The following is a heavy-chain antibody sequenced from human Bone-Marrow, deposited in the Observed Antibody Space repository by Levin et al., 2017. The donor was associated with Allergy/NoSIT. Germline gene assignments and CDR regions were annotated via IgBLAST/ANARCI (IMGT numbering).Heavy chain of an antibody. Sequence: GGSLRLSCAASGFTVSGHYISWVRQAPGEGLEWVSLLYSDDNTYYADSVKGRFTISRDNSKNTLYLQMNSLRAEDKAVYYCAIAGIRSPSNDAFDIWGLGTVVSVSS. CDR3: AIAGIRSPSNDAFDI. V-gene: IGHV3-66*01. J-gene: IGHJ3*02. CDR2: LYSDDNT. CDR1: GFTVSGHY. D-gene: IGHD2-21*01.